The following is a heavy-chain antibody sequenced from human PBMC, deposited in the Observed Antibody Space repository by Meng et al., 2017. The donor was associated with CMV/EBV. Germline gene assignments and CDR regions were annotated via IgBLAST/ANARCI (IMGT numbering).Heavy chain of an antibody. D-gene: IGHD2-2*01. CDR2: ISSSGSTI. V-gene: IGHV3-11*01. J-gene: IGHJ5*02. CDR3: ARARVPAAIGAINWFDP. CDR1: GFTFSDYY. Sequence: SCAASGFTFSDYYMSWIRQAPGKGLEWVSYISSSGSTIYYADSVKGRFTISRDNAKNSLYLQMNSLRAEDTAVYYCARARVPAAIGAINWFDPWGQGTLVTVSS.